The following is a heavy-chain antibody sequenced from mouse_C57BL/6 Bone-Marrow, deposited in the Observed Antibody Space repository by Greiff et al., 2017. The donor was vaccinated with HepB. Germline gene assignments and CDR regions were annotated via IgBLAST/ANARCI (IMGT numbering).Heavy chain of an antibody. CDR1: GFTFSSYA. D-gene: IGHD1-1*01. V-gene: IGHV5-4*01. CDR2: ISDGGSYT. CDR3: ARDRVYGSSSAY. J-gene: IGHJ3*01. Sequence: EVQLVESGGGLVKPGGSLKLSCAASGFTFSSYAMSWVRQTPEKRLEWVATISDGGSYTYYPDNVKGRFTISRDNAKNNLYLQMSHLKSEDTAMYYCARDRVYGSSSAYWGQGTLVTVSA.